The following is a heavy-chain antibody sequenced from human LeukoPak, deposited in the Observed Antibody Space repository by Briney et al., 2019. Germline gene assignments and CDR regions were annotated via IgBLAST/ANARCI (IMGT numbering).Heavy chain of an antibody. CDR2: IYDSGST. CDR3: ARHFLGIDPRHFDY. CDR1: GGSISSAGYY. Sequence: PSETLSLTCTVSGGSISSAGYYWNWIRQPPGKGLEWIGYIYDSGSTNYNPSLTSRITISVDTSKNHFSLKLSSVTAADTAVFYCARHFLGIDPRHFDYWGQGTQVTVSS. V-gene: IGHV4-61*03. D-gene: IGHD3-3*01. J-gene: IGHJ4*02.